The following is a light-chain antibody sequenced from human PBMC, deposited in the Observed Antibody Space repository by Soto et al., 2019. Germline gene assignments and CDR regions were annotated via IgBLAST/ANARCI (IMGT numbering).Light chain of an antibody. Sequence: EIVLTQSPGTLSLSPGERATLSCRASQSVSSNYLAWYQQKPGQAPRLLIYGASSRATGIPDRFSGSGSGTDFTITISRLEPEDFAVYYGQQYDSSPLTFGGGTKVEIK. J-gene: IGKJ4*02. V-gene: IGKV3-20*01. CDR1: QSVSSNY. CDR3: QQYDSSPLT. CDR2: GAS.